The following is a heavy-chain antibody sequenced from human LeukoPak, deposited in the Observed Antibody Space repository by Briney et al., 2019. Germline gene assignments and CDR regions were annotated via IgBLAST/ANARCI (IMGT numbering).Heavy chain of an antibody. Sequence: GGSLRLSCAASGFTFSSYSVNWVRQAPGKGLEWVSVIYKNAITYYADTVKGRFTISRDNSKNTLYLQMNSLRADDTAVYYCARSLRVRGVPDYMDVWGKGTTVTISS. J-gene: IGHJ6*03. CDR2: IYKNAIT. V-gene: IGHV3-53*01. CDR3: ARSLRVRGVPDYMDV. D-gene: IGHD3-10*01. CDR1: GFTFSSYS.